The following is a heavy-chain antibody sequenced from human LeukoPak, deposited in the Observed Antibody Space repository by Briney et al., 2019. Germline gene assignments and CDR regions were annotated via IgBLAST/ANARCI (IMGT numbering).Heavy chain of an antibody. CDR2: ISSSSNVEV. Sequence: GGSLRLSCAASGFTFSSYSMKWVRQAPGKGLEWISYISSSSNVEVAYADSVKGRFTISRDNAKNSLYLQMNSLRDDNTAVYYCAREGYYGALDIWGQGTMVTVSS. D-gene: IGHD3-10*01. CDR3: AREGYYGALDI. CDR1: GFTFSSYS. J-gene: IGHJ3*02. V-gene: IGHV3-48*02.